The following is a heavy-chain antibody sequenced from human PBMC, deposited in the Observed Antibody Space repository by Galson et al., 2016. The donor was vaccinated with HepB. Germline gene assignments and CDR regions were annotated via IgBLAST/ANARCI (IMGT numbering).Heavy chain of an antibody. V-gene: IGHV3-53*01. CDR3: ARASGIRGIKGAMDV. CDR2: IHDDGST. J-gene: IGHJ6*02. D-gene: IGHD3-10*01. CDR1: GFSVSNNY. Sequence: SLRLSCAASGFSVSNNYMSWVRQAPGKGLECVSVIHDDGSTNYADSVMGRFTISRDNSKNTHYLEMNSLRAEDVAVYYCARASGIRGIKGAMDVWGQGTTVSVSS.